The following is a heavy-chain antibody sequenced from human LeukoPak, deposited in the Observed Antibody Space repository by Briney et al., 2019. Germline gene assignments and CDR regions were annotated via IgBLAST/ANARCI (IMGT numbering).Heavy chain of an antibody. CDR2: ISGGGGGT. D-gene: IGHD3-16*01. CDR3: AKGRYYFDY. V-gene: IGHV3-23*01. Sequence: GGSLRLSCAASGFTFSSNPLSGARQPPGKGREWVSAISGGGGGTYYADSVKGRFTISRDNSKNTLYLQMNSLRAEDTAVYYCAKGRYYFDYWGQGTLVTVSS. J-gene: IGHJ4*02. CDR1: GFTFSSNP.